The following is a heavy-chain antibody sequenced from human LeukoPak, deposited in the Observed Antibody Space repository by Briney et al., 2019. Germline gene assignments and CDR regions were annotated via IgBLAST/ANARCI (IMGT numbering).Heavy chain of an antibody. CDR3: AREYSSSGDF. Sequence: SETLSLTCTVSGGSISSYYWSWIRQPAGKGLEWIGRVYSSGSTNYNPSLKSRVTMSVDTSKNQFSLKLRSVTAADTAVYYCAREYSSSGDFWGQGTLVTVSS. CDR1: GGSISSYY. V-gene: IGHV4-4*07. CDR2: VYSSGST. J-gene: IGHJ4*02. D-gene: IGHD6-19*01.